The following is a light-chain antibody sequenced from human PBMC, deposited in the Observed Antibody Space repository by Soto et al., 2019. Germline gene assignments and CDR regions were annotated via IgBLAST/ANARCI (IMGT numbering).Light chain of an antibody. CDR1: QSISSW. CDR3: QQYNSSQWT. Sequence: DIQMTQSPSTLSASVGDRVTITCRASQSISSWLAWYQQKPGKVPKLLIYKASSLESGVPSRFSGSGSGTEFTLTISSLQPDDFATYYCQQYNSSQWTSAQGTKVDIK. CDR2: KAS. V-gene: IGKV1-5*03. J-gene: IGKJ1*01.